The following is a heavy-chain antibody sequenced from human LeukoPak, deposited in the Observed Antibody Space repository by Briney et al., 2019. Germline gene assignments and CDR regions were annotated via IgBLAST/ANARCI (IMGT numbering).Heavy chain of an antibody. Sequence: SETLSLTCTVSGYSISSGYYWGWIRQPPGNGLEWSGSIYHSGRTYYNPSLKSRVTISVDTSKNQFSLKLSSVTAADTAVYYCARGSEYYYMDVWGKGTTVTVSS. CDR2: IYHSGRT. CDR3: ARGSEYYYMDV. V-gene: IGHV4-38-2*02. J-gene: IGHJ6*03. CDR1: GYSISSGYY.